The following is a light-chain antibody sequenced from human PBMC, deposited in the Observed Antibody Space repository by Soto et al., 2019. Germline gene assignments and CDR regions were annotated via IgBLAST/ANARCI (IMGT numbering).Light chain of an antibody. CDR3: QHRTNWPRT. J-gene: IGKJ2*01. CDR2: DAS. Sequence: EIVLTQSPATLSLSPGERATLSCRASQTVGTFLAWYQQKPGQAPRLVIYDASKRATGIPARFSGTGSGTDFARTISSIEPEDFAVYYCQHRTNWPRTFGQGTKLYIK. V-gene: IGKV3-11*01. CDR1: QTVGTF.